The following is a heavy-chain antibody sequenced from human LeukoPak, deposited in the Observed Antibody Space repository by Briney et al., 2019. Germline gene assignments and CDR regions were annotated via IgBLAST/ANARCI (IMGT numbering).Heavy chain of an antibody. D-gene: IGHD5-18*01. Sequence: ASVKVSCKASGYTFTSYDINWVRQATGQGLEWMGWMNPNSGNTGYAQKFRGRVTITRNTSISTAYMELSSLRSEDTAVYYCARGEYSYGSGIDYWGQGTLVTVSS. CDR3: ARGEYSYGSGIDY. V-gene: IGHV1-8*03. CDR1: GYTFTSYD. CDR2: MNPNSGNT. J-gene: IGHJ4*02.